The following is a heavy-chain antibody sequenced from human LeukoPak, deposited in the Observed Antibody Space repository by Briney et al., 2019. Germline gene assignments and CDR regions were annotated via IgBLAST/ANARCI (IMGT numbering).Heavy chain of an antibody. CDR3: ANGYRYCSSTSCDFDY. CDR1: GFTFSSYG. J-gene: IGHJ4*02. Sequence: GGTLRLSCAASGFTFSSYGMSWVRQAPGKGLEWVSAISLGGGSTYYADSVKGRFTISRDNSKNTLYLQMNSLRAEDTAVYYCANGYRYCSSTSCDFDYWGQGTLVTVSS. D-gene: IGHD2-2*01. CDR2: ISLGGGST. V-gene: IGHV3-23*01.